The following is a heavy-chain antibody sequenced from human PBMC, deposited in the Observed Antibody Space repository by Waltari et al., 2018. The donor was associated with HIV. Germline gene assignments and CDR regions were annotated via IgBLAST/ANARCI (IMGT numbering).Heavy chain of an antibody. Sequence: QVQLVQSGAEVKKPGASVKVSCKTSGYSFTGYYIHWVRQAPGQGLEWMGGINPNTGGTNYAQKFQGRVTMTRDTAITTAYMELSRLTSDDTAVYYCARVVLGATYFFDYWGQGTLVIVSS. CDR1: GYSFTGYY. CDR2: INPNTGGT. CDR3: ARVVLGATYFFDY. V-gene: IGHV1-2*02. D-gene: IGHD1-26*01. J-gene: IGHJ4*02.